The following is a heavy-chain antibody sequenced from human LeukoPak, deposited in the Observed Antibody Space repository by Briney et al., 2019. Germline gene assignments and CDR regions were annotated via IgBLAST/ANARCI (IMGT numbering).Heavy chain of an antibody. Sequence: SETLSLTCTVSGGSISSYYWSWIRQPAGKGLEWIGRIYTSGSTNYNPSLKSRVTMSVDTSKNQFSLKLSSVTAADTAVYYCARDLSGYDSGAFDYWGQGTLVTVSS. V-gene: IGHV4-4*07. J-gene: IGHJ4*02. D-gene: IGHD5-12*01. CDR1: GGSISSYY. CDR2: IYTSGST. CDR3: ARDLSGYDSGAFDY.